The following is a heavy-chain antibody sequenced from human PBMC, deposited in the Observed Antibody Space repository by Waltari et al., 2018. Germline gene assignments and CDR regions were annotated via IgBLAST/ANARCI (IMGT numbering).Heavy chain of an antibody. CDR1: GGSISSSRYY. CDR3: ARHPGGSRVLYYFDY. D-gene: IGHD2-15*01. CDR2: IYYSGST. J-gene: IGHJ4*02. Sequence: QLQLQESGPGLVKPSETLSLPCTVSGGSISSSRYYWGWIRQPPGKGLEWIGSIYYSGSTYYNPSLKSRVTISVDTSKNQFSLKLSSVTAADTAVYYCARHPGGSRVLYYFDYWGQGTLVTVSS. V-gene: IGHV4-39*01.